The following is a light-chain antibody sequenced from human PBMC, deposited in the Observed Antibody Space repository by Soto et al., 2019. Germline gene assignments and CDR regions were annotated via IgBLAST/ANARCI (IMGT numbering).Light chain of an antibody. V-gene: IGKV3-15*01. J-gene: IGKJ1*01. CDR3: QQYRNWPRT. CDR1: QSVDIN. Sequence: TQSPSFLSASVGDRVTITCRASQSVDINLAWYQQRAGQAPRLLVYGASTKATDMPGRFSGRGSGTEFTLTINNLQSEDFAVYYCQQYRNWPRTFGQGTKVDIK. CDR2: GAS.